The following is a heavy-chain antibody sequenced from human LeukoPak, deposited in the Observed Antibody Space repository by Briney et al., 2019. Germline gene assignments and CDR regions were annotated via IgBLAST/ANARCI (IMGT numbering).Heavy chain of an antibody. D-gene: IGHD6-19*01. CDR3: AKDLIAVGDGYYFDY. CDR2: VSRSGDST. V-gene: IGHV3-23*01. J-gene: IGHJ4*02. Sequence: GGSLRLSFAASGFTFSSYGMHWVRQAPGRGLEWVSAVSRSGDSTYYADSVKGRFTISRDNSKNTLYLQMNSLRAEDTALYYCAKDLIAVGDGYYFDYWGQGTLVTVSS. CDR1: GFTFSSYG.